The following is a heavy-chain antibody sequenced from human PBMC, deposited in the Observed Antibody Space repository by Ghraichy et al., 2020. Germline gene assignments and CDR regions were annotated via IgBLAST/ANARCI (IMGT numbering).Heavy chain of an antibody. CDR2: IYYSGST. Sequence: SETLSLTCTVSGGSISSYYWSWIRQPPGKGLEWIGYIYYSGSTNYNPSLKSRVTISVDTSKNQFSLKLSSVTAADTAVYYCARDRNYYGSGDYYYYYMDVWGKGTTVTVSS. CDR3: ARDRNYYGSGDYYYYYMDV. J-gene: IGHJ6*03. CDR1: GGSISSYY. V-gene: IGHV4-59*01. D-gene: IGHD3-10*01.